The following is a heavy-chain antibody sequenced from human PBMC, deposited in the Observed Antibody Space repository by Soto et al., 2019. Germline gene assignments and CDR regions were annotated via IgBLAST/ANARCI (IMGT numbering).Heavy chain of an antibody. J-gene: IGHJ6*02. CDR2: INAGNGNT. CDR1: GYTFTSYA. D-gene: IGHD1-1*01. CDR3: ARDPGYGALYYYYYGMEV. Sequence: ASVKVSCKASGYTFTSYAMHWVRQAPGQRLEWMGWINAGNGNTKYYADSVKGRFTISRDNSKNTLYLQMNSLRAEDTAVYYCARDPGYGALYYYYYGMEVWGQGTTVTVSS. V-gene: IGHV1-3*01.